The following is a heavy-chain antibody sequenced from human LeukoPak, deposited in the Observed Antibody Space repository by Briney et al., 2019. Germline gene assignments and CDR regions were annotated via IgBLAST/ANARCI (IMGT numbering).Heavy chain of an antibody. CDR1: GGSISSYY. Sequence: SETLSLTCTVSGGSISSYYWSWIRQPPGKGLEWIGYIYYSGSTNYNPPLKSRVTISVDTSKNQFSLKLSSVTAADTAVYYCARDSILAAAAGDYYYYYMDVWGKGTTVTVSS. D-gene: IGHD6-13*01. V-gene: IGHV4-59*01. CDR2: IYYSGST. CDR3: ARDSILAAAAGDYYYYYMDV. J-gene: IGHJ6*03.